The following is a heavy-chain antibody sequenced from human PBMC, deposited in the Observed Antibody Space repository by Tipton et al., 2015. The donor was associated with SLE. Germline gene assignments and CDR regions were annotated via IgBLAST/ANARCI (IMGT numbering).Heavy chain of an antibody. CDR3: ARDPGEYADYMSADY. CDR2: VHPKRRSV. J-gene: IGHJ4*02. D-gene: IGHD4-17*01. V-gene: IGHV1-2*06. CDR1: GYSFSDYF. Sequence: QSGAEVKKPGASVRVSCRSSGYSFSDYFVQWVRQAPGQGLECVGRVHPKRRSVEYARKFQGRVTLTWDTSLNTAYMDLKRLTFYDTAVYFCARDPGEYADYMSADYWGQGTLVSVSS.